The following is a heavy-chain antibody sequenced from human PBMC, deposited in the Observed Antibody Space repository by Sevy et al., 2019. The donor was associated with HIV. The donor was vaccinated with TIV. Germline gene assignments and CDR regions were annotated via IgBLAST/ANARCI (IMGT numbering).Heavy chain of an antibody. CDR1: GYNFLSYG. CDR2: MGLYNGNA. J-gene: IGHJ4*02. V-gene: IGHV1-18*01. CDR3: ARVPTYYYGSATYFDY. D-gene: IGHD3-10*01. Sequence: ASVKVSCKASGYNFLSYGISWVRQAPGQGLEWMGWMGLYNGNANSAQKLQARVTMTAATTTSTAYMELASLTSDDTADYYWARVPTYYYGSATYFDYWGQGTPVTVSS.